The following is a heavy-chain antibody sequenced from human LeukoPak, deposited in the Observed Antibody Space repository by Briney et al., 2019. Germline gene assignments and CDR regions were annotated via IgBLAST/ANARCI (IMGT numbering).Heavy chain of an antibody. CDR1: GFTFSDHP. Sequence: GGSLRLSCAASGFTFSDHPMTWVRQAPGKGLQWVSYIDGSGTTIYYAESVKGRFTISRDNAKNSLYLQMNSLRAEDTALYYCARDMTITGADDYWGQGTRVTVSA. V-gene: IGHV3-48*03. CDR2: IDGSGTTI. D-gene: IGHD6-13*01. CDR3: ARDMTITGADDY. J-gene: IGHJ4*02.